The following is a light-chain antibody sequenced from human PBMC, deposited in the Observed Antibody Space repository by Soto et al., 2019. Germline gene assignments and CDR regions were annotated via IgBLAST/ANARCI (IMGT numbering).Light chain of an antibody. CDR2: DVS. CDR3: SSYTSSTFVV. V-gene: IGLV2-14*01. Sequence: QSALTQPASVSGSPGQSITISCTGTSSDVGGYNYVSWYQQHPGKAPKLMIYDVSNRPSGVSSRFSGSKSGNTASLTISGLQAEDEADYYCSSYTSSTFVVFGGGTKVTVL. J-gene: IGLJ2*01. CDR1: SSDVGGYNY.